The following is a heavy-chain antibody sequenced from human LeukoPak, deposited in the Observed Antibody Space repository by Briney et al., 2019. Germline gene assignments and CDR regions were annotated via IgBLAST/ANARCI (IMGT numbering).Heavy chain of an antibody. V-gene: IGHV4-39*07. CDR3: ARDYYGSGSYYRRWFDP. CDR1: GGSISSSSYY. D-gene: IGHD3-10*01. J-gene: IGHJ5*02. CDR2: IYYSGST. Sequence: SETLSLTCTVSGGSISSSSYYWGWIRQPPGKGLEWIGSIYYSGSTYYNPSLKSRVTISVDTSKNQFSLKLSSVTAADTAVYYCARDYYGSGSYYRRWFDPWGQGTLVTVSS.